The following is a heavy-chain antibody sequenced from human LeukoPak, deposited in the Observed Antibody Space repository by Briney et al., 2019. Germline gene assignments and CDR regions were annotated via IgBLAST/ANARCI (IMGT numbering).Heavy chain of an antibody. Sequence: SETLSLTCAVYGGSFSGYYWSWIRQPPGKGLEWIGEINHSGSTNYNPSLKSRVTISVDTSKNQFSLKLSSVTAADTAVYYCARGRLWFGELRSVYYYYMDVWGKGTTVTVSS. V-gene: IGHV4-34*01. CDR2: INHSGST. CDR3: ARGRLWFGELRSVYYYYMDV. D-gene: IGHD3-10*01. CDR1: GGSFSGYY. J-gene: IGHJ6*03.